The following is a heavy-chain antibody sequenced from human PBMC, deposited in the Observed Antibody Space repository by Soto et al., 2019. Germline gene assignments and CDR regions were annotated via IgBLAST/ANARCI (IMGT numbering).Heavy chain of an antibody. CDR1: GGSISSGGYS. CDR3: ARVPSP. V-gene: IGHV4-30-2*01. J-gene: IGHJ5*02. Sequence: PSETLSLTCAVSGGSISSGGYSWSWIRQPPGKGLEWIGYIYHSGNTYYNPSLKSRVSISVDRSKNQFSLKLSSVTAADTAVYYCARVPSPWGRGTLVTVSS. CDR2: IYHSGNT.